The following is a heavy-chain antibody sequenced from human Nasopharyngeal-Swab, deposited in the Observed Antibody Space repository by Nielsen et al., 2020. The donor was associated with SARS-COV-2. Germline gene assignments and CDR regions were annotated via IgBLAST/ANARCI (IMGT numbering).Heavy chain of an antibody. J-gene: IGHJ3*02. V-gene: IGHV3-48*02. CDR1: GFTFSSYS. D-gene: IGHD2-15*01. CDR3: ARDWVEGGGNDAYDI. CDR2: ISSSSSTI. Sequence: GESLKISCAASGFTFSSYSMNWVRQAPGKGLEWVSYISSSSSTIYYADSVKGRFTISRDNSKNTLYLEMNSLRDEDTAVYYCARDWVEGGGNDAYDIWGQGTMVTVSS.